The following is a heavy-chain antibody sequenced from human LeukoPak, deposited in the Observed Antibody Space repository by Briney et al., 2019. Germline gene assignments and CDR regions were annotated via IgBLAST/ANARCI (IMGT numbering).Heavy chain of an antibody. CDR3: ARQYDSYFYYYLDV. CDR2: LYHPDST. V-gene: IGHV4-38-2*01. J-gene: IGHJ6*03. CDR1: GYPINNAYY. D-gene: IGHD3-3*01. Sequence: SETLSLTCAVSGYPINNAYYWVWIRQPPGKVLEWIGRLYHPDSTYYNPSLKSRVTMSVDTARNQFSLKMSFVTAADTAVYYCARQYDSYFYYYLDVWGTGTTVTVSS.